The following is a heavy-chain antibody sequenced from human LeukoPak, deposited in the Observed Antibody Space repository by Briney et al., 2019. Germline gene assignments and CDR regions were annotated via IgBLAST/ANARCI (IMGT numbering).Heavy chain of an antibody. CDR2: VSWNSGST. CDR3: AKEPTVTTTGGAFDI. CDR1: GFTFAVFA. Sequence: SLRSSCAALGFTFAVFAMHWVRQAPGKGLEWVAGVSWNSGSTGYAASVKGRFTISRDTAKNSLYLKMSTLRAADTALYYCAKEPTVTTTGGAFDIWGQGTMVTVSS. D-gene: IGHD4-17*01. V-gene: IGHV3-9*01. J-gene: IGHJ3*02.